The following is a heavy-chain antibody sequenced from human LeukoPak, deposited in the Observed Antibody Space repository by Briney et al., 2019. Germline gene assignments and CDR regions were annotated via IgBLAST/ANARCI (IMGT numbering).Heavy chain of an antibody. V-gene: IGHV3-33*01. J-gene: IGHJ4*02. CDR1: GVIFSGYG. CDR3: ARMASVVTPVPDF. CDR2: IWYDGRNE. D-gene: IGHD4-23*01. Sequence: GGSLRLSCEASGVIFSGYGMHWVRQAPGRGLEVVTMIWYDGRNEHYVDSVKGRFSISRDNSKNTLYLQMNNLRVEDTAVYYCARMASVVTPVPDFWGQGTLVTVSS.